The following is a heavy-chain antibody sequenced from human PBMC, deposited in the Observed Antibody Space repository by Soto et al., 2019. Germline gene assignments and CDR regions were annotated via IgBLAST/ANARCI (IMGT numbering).Heavy chain of an antibody. CDR1: GYSFTSYG. CDR3: ARDSPITMVRGVIMHNWFDP. CDR2: ISAYNGNT. V-gene: IGHV1-18*01. J-gene: IGHJ5*02. Sequence: ASVKVSCKACGYSFTSYGISWVRQAPGQGLEWMGWISAYNGNTNYAQKLQGRVTMTTDTSTSTAYMELRSLRSDDTAVYYCARDSPITMVRGVIMHNWFDPWGQGTLVTVSS. D-gene: IGHD3-10*01.